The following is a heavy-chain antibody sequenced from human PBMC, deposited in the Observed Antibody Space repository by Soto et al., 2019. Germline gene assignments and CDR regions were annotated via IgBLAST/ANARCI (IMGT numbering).Heavy chain of an antibody. D-gene: IGHD2-15*01. J-gene: IGHJ4*02. CDR1: GFTVSSNH. V-gene: IGHV3-66*01. CDR3: ARDSDHRYCSGGRCYSDY. CDR2: IYTGGTT. Sequence: EVQLVESGGGLVQPGGSLRLSCAASGFTVSSNHMSWVRQAPGKGLECVAVIYTGGTTNYADSVKGRFTISRDNSKNTLYLQMNSLRAEDTAVYYCARDSDHRYCSGGRCYSDYWGQGILVTVSS.